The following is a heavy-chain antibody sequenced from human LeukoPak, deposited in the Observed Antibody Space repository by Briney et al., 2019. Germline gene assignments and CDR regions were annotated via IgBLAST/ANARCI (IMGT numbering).Heavy chain of an antibody. Sequence: GGSLRLSCAASGFTFSSYSMNWVRQAPGKGLEWVSYISSSSSTIYYADSVKGRFTISRDNAKNSPYLQMNSLRAEDTAVYYCARDVEAVGDAFDIWGQGTMVTVSS. V-gene: IGHV3-48*04. CDR2: ISSSSSTI. CDR3: ARDVEAVGDAFDI. D-gene: IGHD6-19*01. J-gene: IGHJ3*02. CDR1: GFTFSSYS.